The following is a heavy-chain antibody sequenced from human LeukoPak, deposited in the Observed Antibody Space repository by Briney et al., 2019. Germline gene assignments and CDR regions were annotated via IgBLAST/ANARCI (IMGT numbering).Heavy chain of an antibody. V-gene: IGHV3-53*01. J-gene: IGHJ2*01. CDR1: GFTVSTNY. CDR2: IYKAGNT. Sequence: PGGSLRLSCAASGFTVSTNYMNWVRQAPGRGPEWVSVIYKAGNTFYADSVKGRFTMSRYNSKNTLYLQMNSLRAEDTAVYYCARVLLDTNGHQYWYYDLWGRGTLVTVSS. CDR3: ARVLLDTNGHQYWYYDL. D-gene: IGHD2-8*01.